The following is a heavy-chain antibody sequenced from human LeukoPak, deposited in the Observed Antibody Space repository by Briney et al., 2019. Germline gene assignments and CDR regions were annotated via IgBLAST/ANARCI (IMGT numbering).Heavy chain of an antibody. CDR1: GFTFSSYS. CDR2: ISSSSSYI. V-gene: IGHV3-21*01. Sequence: PGGSLRFSCAASGFTFSSYSMNWVRQAPGKGLEWVSSISSSSSYIYYADSVKGRFTISRDNAKNSLYLQMNSLRAEDTAVYYCARVFVAAAGSFPFDYWGQGTLVTVSS. CDR3: ARVFVAAAGSFPFDY. D-gene: IGHD6-13*01. J-gene: IGHJ4*02.